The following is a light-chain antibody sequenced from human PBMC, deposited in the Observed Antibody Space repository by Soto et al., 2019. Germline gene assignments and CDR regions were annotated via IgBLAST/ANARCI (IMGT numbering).Light chain of an antibody. Sequence: EIVMTQSPATLSVSPGERATLSCRASQSVSSNLAWYQQKPGQAPRHLISGASTRATGIPARFSGSGSGTEFTLTISSLQSEDFAVYYCQQYDNWPPWTFGQGTKVEIK. CDR3: QQYDNWPPWT. J-gene: IGKJ1*01. CDR2: GAS. V-gene: IGKV3-15*01. CDR1: QSVSSN.